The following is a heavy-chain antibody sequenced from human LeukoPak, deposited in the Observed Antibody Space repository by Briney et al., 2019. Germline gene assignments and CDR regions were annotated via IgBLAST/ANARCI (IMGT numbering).Heavy chain of an antibody. CDR3: ARGVPQIVVVTATNYFDY. V-gene: IGHV1-18*01. CDR1: GYTFTGYG. CDR2: ISAYNGNT. D-gene: IGHD2-21*02. J-gene: IGHJ4*02. Sequence: ASVKVSCKASGYTFTGYGLSWVRQAPGQGLEWMGWISAYNGNTNYAQNLQGRVTMTSDTSTSTAYMELRSLRSDDTAVYYCARGVPQIVVVTATNYFDYWGRGTLVTVSS.